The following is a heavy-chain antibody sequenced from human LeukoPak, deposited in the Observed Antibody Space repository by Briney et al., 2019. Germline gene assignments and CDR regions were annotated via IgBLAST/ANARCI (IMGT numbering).Heavy chain of an antibody. CDR2: ISSSSSTI. CDR1: GFTFSSYS. D-gene: IGHD3-22*01. CDR3: ARDPYYYDSSGYSSEA. J-gene: IGHJ5*02. Sequence: QPGGFLRLSCAASGFTFSSYSMNWVRQAPGKGLEWVSYISSSSSTIYYADSVKGRFTISRDNAKNSLYLQMNSLRDEDTAVYYCARDPYYYDSSGYSSEAWGQGTLVTVSS. V-gene: IGHV3-48*02.